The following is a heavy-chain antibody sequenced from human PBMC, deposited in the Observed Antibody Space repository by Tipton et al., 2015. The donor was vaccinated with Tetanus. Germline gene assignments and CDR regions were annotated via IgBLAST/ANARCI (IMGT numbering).Heavy chain of an antibody. CDR3: ARHGGELMLYYFDY. V-gene: IGHV4-39*01. J-gene: IGHJ4*02. Sequence: TLSLTCTVYGGSISSSTYYWGWLRQPPGKGLEWIATIYYTGSTYYNPSLKSRVTISADTSKNQYSLELSSVTAADTAVYYCARHGGELMLYYFDYWGQGTLVTVSS. D-gene: IGHD1-26*01. CDR1: GGSISSSTYY. CDR2: IYYTGST.